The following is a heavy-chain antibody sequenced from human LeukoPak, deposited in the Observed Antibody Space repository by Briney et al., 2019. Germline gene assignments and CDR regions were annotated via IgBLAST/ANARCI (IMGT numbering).Heavy chain of an antibody. CDR1: GDSINSGSYY. Sequence: PSETLSLTCTVSGDSINSGSYYWSWIRQPPGKGLEWIGYIYYSGSTNYNPSLKSRVTISVDTSKNRFSLKLSSVTAADTAVYYCAREGSGSLETQDAFDIWGQGTMVTVSS. V-gene: IGHV4-61*01. J-gene: IGHJ3*02. CDR2: IYYSGST. CDR3: AREGSGSLETQDAFDI. D-gene: IGHD1-26*01.